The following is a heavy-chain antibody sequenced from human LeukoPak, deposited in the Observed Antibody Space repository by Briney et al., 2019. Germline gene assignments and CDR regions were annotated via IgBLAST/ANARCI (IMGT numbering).Heavy chain of an antibody. CDR1: GGSTSSYY. V-gene: IGHV4-59*12. J-gene: IGHJ4*02. CDR2: IYYSGST. D-gene: IGHD5-12*01. CDR3: AREGIVATIDY. Sequence: PSETLSLTCTVSGGSTSSYYWSWIRQPPGKGLEWIGYIYYSGSTNYNPSLKSRVTISVDTSKNQFSLKLSSVTAADTAVYYCAREGIVATIDYWGQGTLVTVSS.